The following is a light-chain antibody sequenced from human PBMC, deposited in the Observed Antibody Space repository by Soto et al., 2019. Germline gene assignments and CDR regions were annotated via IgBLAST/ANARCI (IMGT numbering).Light chain of an antibody. CDR1: SSDVGDYNY. J-gene: IGLJ3*02. V-gene: IGLV2-14*03. Sequence: QSALTQPASVSGSPGQSITISCTGASSDVGDYNYVSWYQQHPGRAPKLMISDVSYRASGVSNRFSGSKSGNTASLTISGLQAEDEADYYCSSYAGSTTLVFGGGTQLTVL. CDR2: DVS. CDR3: SSYAGSTTLV.